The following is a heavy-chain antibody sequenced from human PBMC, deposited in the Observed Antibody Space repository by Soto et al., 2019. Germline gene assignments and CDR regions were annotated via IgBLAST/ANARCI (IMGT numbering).Heavy chain of an antibody. CDR1: GLPAISNK. D-gene: IGHD1-20*01. Sequence: GGSLSPSCEAPGLPAISNKISWVRQAQGKGLEWVSVIYSGGTTYYADSVKGRFTISRDNSKNTLYLQMNSLRAEDTAVYYCARENPEYNWNDWGLDYWGQGTLVTVSS. J-gene: IGHJ4*02. V-gene: IGHV3-66*01. CDR3: ARENPEYNWNDWGLDY. CDR2: IYSGGTT.